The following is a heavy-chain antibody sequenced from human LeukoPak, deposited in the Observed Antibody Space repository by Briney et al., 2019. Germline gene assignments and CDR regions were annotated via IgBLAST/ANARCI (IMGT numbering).Heavy chain of an antibody. D-gene: IGHD1-26*01. Sequence: GGSLRLSCAASGFTFSSYSMNWVRQAPGKGLEWVSSISSSSSYIYYADSVKGRFTISRDNAKNSLYLQMNSLRAEDTAVYYCASPIVGATAIDYWGQGTLVTVSS. CDR3: ASPIVGATAIDY. J-gene: IGHJ4*02. CDR2: ISSSSSYI. V-gene: IGHV3-21*01. CDR1: GFTFSSYS.